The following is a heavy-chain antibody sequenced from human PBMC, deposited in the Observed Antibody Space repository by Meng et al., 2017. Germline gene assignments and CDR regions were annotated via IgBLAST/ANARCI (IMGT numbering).Heavy chain of an antibody. J-gene: IGHJ4*02. CDR1: GFTFSSYG. CDR2: IWYDASNK. CDR3: ARSGLEQLVTPSFDY. Sequence: GESLKISCAASGFTFSSYGMHWVRQAPGKGLEWVAVIWYDASNKYYADSVKGRFTISRDNSKNTLYLQMNSLRAEDTAVYYCARSGLEQLVTPSFDYWGQGTLVTVS. D-gene: IGHD6-6*01. V-gene: IGHV3-33*01.